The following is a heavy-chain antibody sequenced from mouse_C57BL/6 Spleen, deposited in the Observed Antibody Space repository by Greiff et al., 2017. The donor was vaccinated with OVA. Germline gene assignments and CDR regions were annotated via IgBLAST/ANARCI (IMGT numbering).Heavy chain of an antibody. CDR1: GYTFTSYW. J-gene: IGHJ4*01. Sequence: VQLQQPGAELVRPGSSVKLSCKASGYTFTSYWMDWVKQRPGQGLEWIGNIYPSDSETHYNQKFKDKATLTVDKSSSTAYMQLSSLTSEDSAVYYCAREDYGSRAMDYWGQGTSVTVSS. CDR2: IYPSDSET. CDR3: AREDYGSRAMDY. D-gene: IGHD1-1*01. V-gene: IGHV1-61*01.